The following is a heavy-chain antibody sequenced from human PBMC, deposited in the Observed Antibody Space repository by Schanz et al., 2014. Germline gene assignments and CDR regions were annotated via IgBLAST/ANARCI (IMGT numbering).Heavy chain of an antibody. D-gene: IGHD3-9*01. CDR2: VYYSGST. J-gene: IGHJ4*02. CDR1: GRSISSSNYY. CDR3: ARQFYDILTGYWFPYYFDY. Sequence: QLQLQESGPGLVKPSETLSLTCTVSGRSISSSNYYWGWIRQPPGKGLEWIESVYYSGSTYYNPSFKGRVTTSVDTSRNQSSQTLNSVTAADTAVYYCARQFYDILTGYWFPYYFDYWGQGTLVTVSS. V-gene: IGHV4-39*01.